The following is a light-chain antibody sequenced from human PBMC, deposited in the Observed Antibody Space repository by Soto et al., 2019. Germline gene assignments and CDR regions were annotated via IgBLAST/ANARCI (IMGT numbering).Light chain of an antibody. J-gene: IGKJ5*01. Sequence: DIVMTQSPLSLPVTPGEPASISCRSSQSLLHSNGYNYLGWYLQRPGQSPQVLIYLGSNRASGVPDRFSGSGSGTDFTLKISRVETEDVGVYYCMQTLQTPLTFGQGTRLEIK. CDR1: QSLLHSNGYNY. CDR2: LGS. V-gene: IGKV2-28*01. CDR3: MQTLQTPLT.